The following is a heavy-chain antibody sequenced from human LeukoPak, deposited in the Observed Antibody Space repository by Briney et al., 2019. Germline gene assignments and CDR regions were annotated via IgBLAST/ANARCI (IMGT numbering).Heavy chain of an antibody. CDR2: IIPIFGTA. CDR1: GGTFSSYA. Sequence: SVKVSCKASGGTFSSYAISWVRQAPGQGLEWMGGIIPIFGTANYAQKFQGRVTITADESTSTAYMELSSLRSEDTALYYCAKDRKYSGSYFYFDYWGQGTLVTVSS. CDR3: AKDRKYSGSYFYFDY. J-gene: IGHJ4*02. V-gene: IGHV1-69*01. D-gene: IGHD1-26*01.